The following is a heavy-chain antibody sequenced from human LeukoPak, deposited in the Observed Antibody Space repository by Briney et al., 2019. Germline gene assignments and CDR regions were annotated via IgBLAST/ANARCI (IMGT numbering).Heavy chain of an antibody. J-gene: IGHJ4*02. CDR3: AKDRLAGIIDY. CDR1: GFTFSSYG. D-gene: IGHD6-19*01. V-gene: IGHV3-30*18. CDR2: ISCDGSYK. Sequence: GGSLRLSCAASGFTFSSYGMHWVRQAPGKGLEWVAVISCDGSYKYYADSVKGRFTISRDNSKNTLYLQMNSLRAEDTAVYYCAKDRLAGIIDYWGQGTLVTVSS.